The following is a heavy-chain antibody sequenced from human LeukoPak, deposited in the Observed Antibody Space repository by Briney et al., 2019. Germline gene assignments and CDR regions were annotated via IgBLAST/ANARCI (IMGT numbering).Heavy chain of an antibody. V-gene: IGHV3-23*01. CDR2: ISGDGVST. D-gene: IGHD2-2*01. J-gene: IGHJ4*02. CDR1: GSTFSNYA. Sequence: GGSLRLSCAASGSTFSNYAMSWVRQAPGKGLEWVSTISGDGVSTFYAASVKGRFTISRDYSRNTLYLQMIGLRAEDTAIYYCAKVPIVPAAHFDFWGQGTLVTVSS. CDR3: AKVPIVPAAHFDF.